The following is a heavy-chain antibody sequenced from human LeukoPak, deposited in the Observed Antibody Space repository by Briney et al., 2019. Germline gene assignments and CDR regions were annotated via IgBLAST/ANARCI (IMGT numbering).Heavy chain of an antibody. CDR3: ARAPRRVRGVIIGWFDP. Sequence: TPSETLSLTCAVYGGSFSGYYWSWIRQPPGKGLEWIGEINHSGSTNYNPSLKSRVTISVDTSKNQFSLKLSSVTAADTAVYYCARAPRRVRGVIIGWFDPWGQGTLVTVSS. J-gene: IGHJ5*02. V-gene: IGHV4-34*01. CDR2: INHSGST. D-gene: IGHD3-10*01. CDR1: GGSFSGYY.